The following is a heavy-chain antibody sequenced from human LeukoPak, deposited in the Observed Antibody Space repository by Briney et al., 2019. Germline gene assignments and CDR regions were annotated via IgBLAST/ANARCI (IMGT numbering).Heavy chain of an antibody. J-gene: IGHJ4*02. CDR3: TRYGDDDTPGLN. D-gene: IGHD4-17*01. CDR1: GFSFSRYW. V-gene: IGHV3-7*01. CDR2: IKEDGSDK. Sequence: GGSLRLSCAASGFSFSRYWMTWVRQAPGKGLDWVANIKEDGSDKYYVDSVRGRFTISRDNAKNSLYLQMNSLRAEDTALYYCTRYGDDDTPGLNWGQGTLVTVSS.